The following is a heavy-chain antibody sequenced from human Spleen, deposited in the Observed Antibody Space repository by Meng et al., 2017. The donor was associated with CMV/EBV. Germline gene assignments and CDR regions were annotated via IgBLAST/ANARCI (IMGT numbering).Heavy chain of an antibody. CDR3: ARGQHYALDY. D-gene: IGHD2-2*01. J-gene: IGHJ4*02. CDR2: INPKTGDT. Sequence: VPCKASGFTFTGQHIHWVRQGPTQGLEWLGYINPKTGDTKYAPNFQGRVTLTWDTSTSTLYMELSSLKSDDTAVYYCARGQHYALDYWGQGTLVTVSS. V-gene: IGHV1-2*02. CDR1: GFTFTGQH.